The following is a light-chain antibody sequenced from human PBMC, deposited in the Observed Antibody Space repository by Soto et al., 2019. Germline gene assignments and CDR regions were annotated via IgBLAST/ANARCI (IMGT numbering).Light chain of an antibody. Sequence: HSVLTQAASVSGFPGQSISIPCTGTSSDIGAYYYISWYQQHPGKAPKVMIYDVSSRPSGVSNRFSGSKSGNTASLTISGLQAEDEADYYCCSYTTSSTYVFGTGTKVTVL. CDR3: CSYTTSSTYV. CDR1: SSDIGAYYY. V-gene: IGLV2-14*01. CDR2: DVS. J-gene: IGLJ1*01.